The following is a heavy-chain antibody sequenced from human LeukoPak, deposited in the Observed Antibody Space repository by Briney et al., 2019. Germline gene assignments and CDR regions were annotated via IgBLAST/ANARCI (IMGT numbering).Heavy chain of an antibody. J-gene: IGHJ4*02. Sequence: PGRSMRLSCAASGFTFSSYSMNWVRHAPGKGLEWVSSISSSSSYIYYADSVKGRFTISRDNAKHSLYMQMNSLRAQDTAVYYCAGGLLWGVLYGGQGTLVTVSS. CDR3: AGGLLWGVLY. CDR1: GFTFSSYS. CDR2: ISSSSSYI. V-gene: IGHV3-21*01. D-gene: IGHD2/OR15-2a*01.